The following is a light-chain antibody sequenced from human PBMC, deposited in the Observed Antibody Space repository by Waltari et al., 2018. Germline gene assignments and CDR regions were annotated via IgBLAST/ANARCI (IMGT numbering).Light chain of an antibody. Sequence: SYELTQAPSVSVSPGQTARITCGGDNLGNRYVHWYRQKPGQGPVLVMYYNRDRPSGIPERFSGSISGITATLTISGVEAGDEADYYCQVWDIMSDQPYIFGGGTRLTVL. CDR3: QVWDIMSDQPYI. CDR1: NLGNRY. CDR2: YNR. J-gene: IGLJ2*01. V-gene: IGLV3-21*01.